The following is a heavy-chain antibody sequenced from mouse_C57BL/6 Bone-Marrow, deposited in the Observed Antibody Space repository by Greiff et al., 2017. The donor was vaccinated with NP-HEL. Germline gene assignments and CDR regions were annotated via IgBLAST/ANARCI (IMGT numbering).Heavy chain of an antibody. V-gene: IGHV1-50*01. Sequence: QVQLQQPGAELVKPGASVKLSCKASGYTFTSYWMQWVKQRPGQGLEWIGELDPSDSYTNYNQKFKGKATLTVDTASSTAYMQLSSLTSEDSAVYYCARNYGSSSLPMDYWGQGTSVTVSS. D-gene: IGHD1-1*01. CDR1: GYTFTSYW. CDR2: LDPSDSYT. CDR3: ARNYGSSSLPMDY. J-gene: IGHJ4*01.